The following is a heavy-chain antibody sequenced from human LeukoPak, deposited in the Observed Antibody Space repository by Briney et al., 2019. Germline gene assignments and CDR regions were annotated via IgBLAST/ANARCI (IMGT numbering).Heavy chain of an antibody. CDR3: AKDGRLAVTGTQSGAY. J-gene: IGHJ4*02. V-gene: IGHV3-30*18. CDR1: GFTFSSYS. D-gene: IGHD1-20*01. Sequence: PGGSLRLSCAASGFTFSSYSMHWVRQAPGKGLEWVAVISYDGSNKYYADSVKGRFTISRDNSKNTLYLQMNSLRAEDTAVYYCAKDGRLAVTGTQSGAYWGQGTLVTVSS. CDR2: ISYDGSNK.